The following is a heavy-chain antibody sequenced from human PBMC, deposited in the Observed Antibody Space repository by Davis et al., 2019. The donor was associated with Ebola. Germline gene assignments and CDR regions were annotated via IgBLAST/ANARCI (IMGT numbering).Heavy chain of an antibody. D-gene: IGHD3-22*01. V-gene: IGHV1-69*04. Sequence: SVKVSCKASAGTFSGYTISWVRQAPGQGLEWMCRIIPILGIANYAQKFQGRVTITADKSTSTAYMELSSLRSEDTAVYYCARDQRHYYDSSGYYYVYSWFDPWGQGTLVTVSS. CDR1: AGTFSGYT. J-gene: IGHJ5*02. CDR3: ARDQRHYYDSSGYYYVYSWFDP. CDR2: IIPILGIA.